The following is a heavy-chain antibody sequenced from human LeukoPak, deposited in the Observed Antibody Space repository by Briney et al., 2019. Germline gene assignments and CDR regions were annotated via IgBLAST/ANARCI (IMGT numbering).Heavy chain of an antibody. CDR2: IYYSGST. J-gene: IGHJ4*02. D-gene: IGHD2-21*01. CDR1: GGSISSGDYY. CDR3: ARVRGLFRYFDY. Sequence: SETLSLTCTVSGGSISSGDYYWSWIRQPPGKGLEWIGYIYYSGSTYYNQSLKSRVIISVDTSKNQFSLKLSSVTAADTAVYYCARVRGLFRYFDYWGQGTLVTVSS. V-gene: IGHV4-30-4*01.